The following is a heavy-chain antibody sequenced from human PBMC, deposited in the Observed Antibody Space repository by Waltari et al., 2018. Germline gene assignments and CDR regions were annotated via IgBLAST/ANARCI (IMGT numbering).Heavy chain of an antibody. CDR1: GGSTSTYY. CDR3: ARADTSTSYFYYYMDV. CDR2: IHYSGSS. Sequence: QVQLQESGPGLVKPSETLSLTCTVSGGSTSTYYWSWVRQSPGKGLEWIGYIHYSGSSVSTPSLRSRVAISLDTPNTQFSLRLRSVTAADAAIYYCARADTSTSYFYYYMDVWGKGTTVTVSS. J-gene: IGHJ6*03. V-gene: IGHV4-59*01. D-gene: IGHD1-26*01.